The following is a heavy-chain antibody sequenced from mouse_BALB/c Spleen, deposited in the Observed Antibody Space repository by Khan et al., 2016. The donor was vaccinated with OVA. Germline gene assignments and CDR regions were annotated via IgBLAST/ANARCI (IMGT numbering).Heavy chain of an antibody. CDR1: GFTFSSYG. Sequence: EVELVESGGGLVQPGGSRKLSCAASGFTFSSYGMHWVRQAPEKGLEWIAYISGDSNTIYYADTVKGRFTISRDNPKNTLFLQMTSLMSEDTARYYGATSYFYGYYFDYWGPGTPLTVSS. J-gene: IGHJ2*01. CDR3: ATSYFYGYYFDY. CDR2: ISGDSNTI. V-gene: IGHV5-17*02. D-gene: IGHD1-1*01.